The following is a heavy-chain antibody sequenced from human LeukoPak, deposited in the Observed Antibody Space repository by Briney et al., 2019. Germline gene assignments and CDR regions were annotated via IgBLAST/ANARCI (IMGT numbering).Heavy chain of an antibody. D-gene: IGHD3-10*02. V-gene: IGHV3-7*01. J-gene: IGHJ6*04. CDR1: GFTFSSYW. CDR2: IKQDGSEK. Sequence: PGGSPRLSCAASGFTFSSYWMSWARQAPGKGLEWVANIKQDGSEKYYVDSVKGRFTISRDNAKNSLYLQMNSLRAEDTAVYYCAELGITMIGGVWGKGTTVTISS. CDR3: AELGITMIGGV.